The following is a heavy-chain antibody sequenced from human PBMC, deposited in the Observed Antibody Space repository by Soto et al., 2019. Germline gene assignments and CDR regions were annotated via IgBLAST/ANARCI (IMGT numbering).Heavy chain of an antibody. Sequence: QVQLQESGPGLVKPSETLSLTCTVSGGSISSYYWSWIRQPPGKGLEWIGYIYYSGSTNYNPSLKSRVTISLDTSKNQFSLKLSSVPAADTAVYYCARDSRGYCSSTSCSVMDVWGKGTTVTVSS. V-gene: IGHV4-59*01. J-gene: IGHJ6*03. CDR3: ARDSRGYCSSTSCSVMDV. D-gene: IGHD2-2*01. CDR2: IYYSGST. CDR1: GGSISSYY.